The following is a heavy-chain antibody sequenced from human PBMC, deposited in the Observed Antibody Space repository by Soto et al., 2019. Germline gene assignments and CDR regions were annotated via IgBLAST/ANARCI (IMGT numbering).Heavy chain of an antibody. J-gene: IGHJ6*02. CDR1: GYSFTSYW. V-gene: IGHV5-10-1*01. CDR2: IDPSDSYT. D-gene: IGHD5-18*01. CDR3: ARRNGIHYGMDV. Sequence: SLKISCKGSGYSFTSYWISWVRQMPGKGLEWMGRIDPSDSYTNYSPSFQGHVTISADKSISTAYLQWSSLKASDTAMYYCARRNGIHYGMDVWGQGTTVTVSS.